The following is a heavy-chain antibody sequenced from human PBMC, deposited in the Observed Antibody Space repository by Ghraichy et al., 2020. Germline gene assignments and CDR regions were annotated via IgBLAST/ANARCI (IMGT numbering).Heavy chain of an antibody. CDR2: IYWDDDK. CDR1: GFSLTSRPVG. V-gene: IGHV2-5*02. D-gene: IGHD4-17*01. Sequence: SGPTLVKPTQTLTLTCTFSGFSLTSRPVGVGWIRQPPGKALEWLAFIYWDDDKRYNPSLERRLTITKDTSKNLVFLTVTDMDPADSATYYCVHRAPHNGDWGVGWLAPWGQGTLVTVPS. J-gene: IGHJ5*02. CDR3: VHRAPHNGDWGVGWLAP.